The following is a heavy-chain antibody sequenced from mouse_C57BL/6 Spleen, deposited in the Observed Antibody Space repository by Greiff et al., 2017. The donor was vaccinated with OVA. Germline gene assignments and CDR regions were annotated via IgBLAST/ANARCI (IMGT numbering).Heavy chain of an antibody. V-gene: IGHV5-9-1*02. CDR3: TRYSNYVSYWYFDV. CDR1: GFTFSSYA. CDR2: ISSGGDYI. Sequence: EVKLMESGEGLVKPGGSLKLSCAASGFTFSSYAMSWVRQTPEKRLEWVAYISSGGDYIYYADTVKGRFTISRDNARNTLYLQMSSLKSEDTAMYYCTRYSNYVSYWYFDVWGTGTTVTVSS. J-gene: IGHJ1*03. D-gene: IGHD2-5*01.